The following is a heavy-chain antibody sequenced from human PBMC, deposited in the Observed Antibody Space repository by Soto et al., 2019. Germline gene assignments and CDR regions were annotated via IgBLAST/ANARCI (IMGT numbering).Heavy chain of an antibody. J-gene: IGHJ5*02. Sequence: SETLSLTCAVSCGSISSGGYSWSWIRQPPGKGLEWIGYIYHSGSTYYNPSLKSRVTISVDRSKNQFSLKLSSVTAADTAVYYCARAASRRGYYTGPNWFDPWGQGTLVTVSS. CDR1: CGSISSGGYS. D-gene: IGHD3-3*01. CDR2: IYHSGST. V-gene: IGHV4-30-2*01. CDR3: ARAASRRGYYTGPNWFDP.